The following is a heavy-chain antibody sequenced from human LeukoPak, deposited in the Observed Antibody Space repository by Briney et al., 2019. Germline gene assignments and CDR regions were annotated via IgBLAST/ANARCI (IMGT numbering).Heavy chain of an antibody. CDR2: IRYDGSNK. CDR1: GFTFSSYG. D-gene: IGHD2-21*01. V-gene: IGHV3-30*02. J-gene: IGHJ4*02. CDR3: AARVVVIAAPFDD. Sequence: GGSLRLSCAASGFTFSSYGMHWVRQAPGKGLEWVAFIRYDGSNKSYSDSVRGRFTISRDNSKNTLYLQMNSLRVEDAAVYYCAARVVVIAAPFDDWGQGTLVTVSS.